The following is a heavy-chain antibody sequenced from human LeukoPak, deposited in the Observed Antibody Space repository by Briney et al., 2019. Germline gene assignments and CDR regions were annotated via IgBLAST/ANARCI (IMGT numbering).Heavy chain of an antibody. J-gene: IGHJ3*02. D-gene: IGHD3-22*01. Sequence: PGGSLRLSCAASGFTFSSYAMSWVRQAPGKGLEWVSGISWNSGSIGYADSVKGRFTISRDNAKNSLYLQMNSLRAEDTALYYCAKDYYYDSSASGAFDIWGQGTMVTVSS. V-gene: IGHV3-9*01. CDR2: ISWNSGSI. CDR1: GFTFSSYA. CDR3: AKDYYYDSSASGAFDI.